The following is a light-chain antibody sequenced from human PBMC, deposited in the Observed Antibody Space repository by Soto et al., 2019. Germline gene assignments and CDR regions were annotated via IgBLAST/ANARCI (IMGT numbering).Light chain of an antibody. Sequence: DIQMTQSPSTLSASVGDRVTITCRASQSISSWLAWYQQKPGTAPKLLIYDASSLESGVPSRFSGSGSGTEFTLTISSLQPDDFATYYCQQYNSYPGTFGQGTKVDIK. V-gene: IGKV1-5*01. CDR2: DAS. CDR3: QQYNSYPGT. CDR1: QSISSW. J-gene: IGKJ1*01.